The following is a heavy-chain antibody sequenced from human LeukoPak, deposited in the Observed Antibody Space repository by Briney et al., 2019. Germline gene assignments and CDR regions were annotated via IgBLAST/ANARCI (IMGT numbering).Heavy chain of an antibody. CDR1: GYTFTGYY. D-gene: IGHD1-1*01. J-gene: IGHJ5*02. CDR2: INPNSGGT. Sequence: ASVKVSCKASGYTFTGYYMHWVRQAPGQGLEWMGWINPNSGGTNYAQKFQGWVTMTRDTSISTAYMELSRLRSDDTAVYYCARGDWNDQEGWFDPWGQGTLVTVSS. CDR3: ARGDWNDQEGWFDP. V-gene: IGHV1-2*04.